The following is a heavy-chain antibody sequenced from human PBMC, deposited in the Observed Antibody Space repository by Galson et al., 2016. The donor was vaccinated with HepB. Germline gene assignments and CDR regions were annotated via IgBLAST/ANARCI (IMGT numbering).Heavy chain of an antibody. CDR3: ARIRDVSFRYWNLDV. CDR1: GFIFGSYW. Sequence: SLRLSCAASGFIFGSYWMSWVRQVPGKGLAWVANIKQDRSVKYYVDSVNGRFTISRDNAKNSLSLQMSSLRAEDTAVYFCARIRDVSFRYWNLDVWGRGTLVTVSS. V-gene: IGHV3-7*01. J-gene: IGHJ2*01. CDR2: IKQDRSVK. D-gene: IGHD5-24*01.